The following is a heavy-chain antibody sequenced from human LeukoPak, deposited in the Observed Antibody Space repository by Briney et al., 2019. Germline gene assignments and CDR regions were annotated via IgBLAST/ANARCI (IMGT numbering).Heavy chain of an antibody. J-gene: IGHJ3*02. CDR2: IYSGGST. CDR1: GFTVSSNY. D-gene: IGHD3-22*01. CDR3: ARDSFLDRYYYDSSGYYYAAFDI. Sequence: GGSLRLSCAASGFTVSSNYMSGVRQAPGKGLEWGSVIYSGGSTYYADSVKGRFTISRDNSKNTPYLQMNSLRAEDTAVYYCARDSFLDRYYYDSSGYYYAAFDIWGQGTMVTVSS. V-gene: IGHV3-66*01.